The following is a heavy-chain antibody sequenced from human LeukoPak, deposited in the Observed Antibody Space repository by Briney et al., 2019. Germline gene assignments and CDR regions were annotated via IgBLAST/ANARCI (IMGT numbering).Heavy chain of an antibody. V-gene: IGHV1-2*02. CDR1: GYTFTGYY. J-gene: IGHJ6*02. CDR2: INPNSGGT. Sequence: GASVKVSCKASGYTFTGYYMHWVRQAPGQGLEWMGWINPNSGGTNYAQKFQGRATMTRDTSISTAYMELSRLRSDDTAVYYRARDVGLGATYYYYYGMDVWGQGTTVTVSS. CDR3: ARDVGLGATYYYYYGMDV. D-gene: IGHD3-16*01.